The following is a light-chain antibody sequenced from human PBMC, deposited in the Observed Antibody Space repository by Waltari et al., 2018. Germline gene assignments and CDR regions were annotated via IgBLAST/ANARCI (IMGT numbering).Light chain of an antibody. CDR1: RGVNIVTYR. J-gene: IGLJ2*01. CDR3: MVWHNNVVV. V-gene: IGLV5-45*02. Sequence: QAVLTQPSSLSASPGASASLTCTLPRGVNIVTYRIYWFQQKPGSPPRYLLNYRSASDKQQGSGVSSRFSGSKDASANAGVLLISGLQADDEADYYCMVWHNNVVVFGGGTKLTVL. CDR2: YRSASDK.